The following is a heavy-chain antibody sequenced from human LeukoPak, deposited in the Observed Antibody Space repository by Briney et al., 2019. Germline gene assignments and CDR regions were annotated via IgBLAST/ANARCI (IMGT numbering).Heavy chain of an antibody. V-gene: IGHV1-8*01. Sequence: GASVKVSCKASGYTFTSYDINWVRQATGQGLEWMGWMNPNSGNTGYAQKFQGRVTMTRNTSIRTAYMELTSLTSEDTAVYYCARPGSYCSGGTCSSAHAMDVWGQGTTVTVSS. CDR1: GYTFTSYD. CDR3: ARPGSYCSGGTCSSAHAMDV. J-gene: IGHJ6*01. CDR2: MNPNSGNT. D-gene: IGHD2-15*01.